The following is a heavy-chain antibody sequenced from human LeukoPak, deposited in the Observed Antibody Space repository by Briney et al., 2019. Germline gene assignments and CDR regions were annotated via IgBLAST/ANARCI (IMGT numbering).Heavy chain of an antibody. D-gene: IGHD3-22*01. CDR2: IYYSGST. V-gene: IGHV4-39*01. Sequence: SETLSLTCTVSGGSISSSSYYWGWIRQPPGKGLEWIGSIYYSGSTYYNPSLKSRVTISVDTSKNQFSLKLSSVTAADTAVYYCASPDPSSGYTYYMDVWGKGITVTVSS. CDR3: ASPDPSSGYTYYMDV. CDR1: GGSISSSSYY. J-gene: IGHJ6*03.